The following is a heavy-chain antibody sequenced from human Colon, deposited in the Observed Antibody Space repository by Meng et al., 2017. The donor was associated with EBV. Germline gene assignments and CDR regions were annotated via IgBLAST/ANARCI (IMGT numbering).Heavy chain of an antibody. CDR1: GGSISSVGYY. Sequence: QGQRQESGPGLVKPSQTLSLTCTVPGGSISSVGYYWSWIRQHPGKGLEWIGYIYYSGSTYYNPSLKSRVTISIDTSKNQFSLKLSSVTAADTAVYYCARGPSRWLQFSFDYWGQGTLVTVSS. CDR2: IYYSGST. V-gene: IGHV4-31*03. D-gene: IGHD5-24*01. CDR3: ARGPSRWLQFSFDY. J-gene: IGHJ4*02.